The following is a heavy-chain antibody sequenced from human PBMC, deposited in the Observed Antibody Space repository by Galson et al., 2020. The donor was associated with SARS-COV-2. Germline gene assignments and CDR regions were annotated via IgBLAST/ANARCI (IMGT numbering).Heavy chain of an antibody. J-gene: IGHJ4*02. Sequence: SETLSLTCAVSGDSISNDNWWSWVRQPPGKGLAWIGEIYQSGSATYNPSLKSRVTISGDTSKNQFSLKLSSVTAADTAVYYCVRNGFYSLEYWGQGMLVTVSS. CDR2: IYQSGSA. CDR1: GDSISNDNW. D-gene: IGHD3-3*01. V-gene: IGHV4-4*02. CDR3: VRNGFYSLEY.